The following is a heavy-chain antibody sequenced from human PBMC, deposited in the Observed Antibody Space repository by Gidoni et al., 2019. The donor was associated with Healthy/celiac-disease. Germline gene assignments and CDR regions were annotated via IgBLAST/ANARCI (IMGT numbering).Heavy chain of an antibody. Sequence: EVQLVESGGGLVKPGGYLRLSCAASGFTFSSYSMNWVRQSPWKGLEWVSSIMSSSSYIYYADSVKGRFTISRDNAKNSLYLQMNSLRAEDTAVYYCARESTELVTTNYYMDVWGKGTTVTVSS. V-gene: IGHV3-21*01. CDR2: IMSSSSYI. J-gene: IGHJ6*03. CDR1: GFTFSSYS. CDR3: ARESTELVTTNYYMDV. D-gene: IGHD3-9*01.